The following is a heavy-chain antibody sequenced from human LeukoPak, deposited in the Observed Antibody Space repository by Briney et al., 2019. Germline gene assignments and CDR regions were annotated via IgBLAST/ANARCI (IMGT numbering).Heavy chain of an antibody. V-gene: IGHV1-2*02. Sequence: ASVKVSCKASGYSFTDYYMHWVRQAPGHGLEWMGWINLNNGDIKSAQKFQGRVTMTRDTSITTVYMEVSWLTSDDTAIYYCARADRLHGGPYLIGPWGQGTLVTVSS. D-gene: IGHD2-21*01. CDR2: INLNNGDI. CDR1: GYSFTDYY. CDR3: ARADRLHGGPYLIGP. J-gene: IGHJ5*02.